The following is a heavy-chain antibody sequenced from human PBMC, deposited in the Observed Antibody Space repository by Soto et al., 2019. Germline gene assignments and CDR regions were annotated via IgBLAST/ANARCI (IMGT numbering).Heavy chain of an antibody. V-gene: IGHV3-30-3*01. CDR1: GFTFSSYA. Sequence: PGGSLRLSCAASGFTFSSYAMHWVRQAPGKGLEWVAVISYDGSNKYYADSVKGRFTISRDNSKNTLYLQMNSLRAEDTAVYYCARPLSNYYGNGMDVWGQGTTVTVSS. CDR3: ARPLSNYYGNGMDV. CDR2: ISYDGSNK. D-gene: IGHD3-10*01. J-gene: IGHJ6*02.